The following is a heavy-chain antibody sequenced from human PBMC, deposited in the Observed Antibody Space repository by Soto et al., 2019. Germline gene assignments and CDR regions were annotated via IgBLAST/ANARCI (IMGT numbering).Heavy chain of an antibody. CDR2: IYSGGNT. J-gene: IGHJ4*02. D-gene: IGHD3-22*01. Sequence: QLLLQESGPGLVKPSETLSLTCTVSGGSSSSTTYYWGWIRQSPGKGLEWIGNIYSGGNTYYNPSLKSRVTISVDTSKSHLSLQLISVTAADTAVYYCAGQSYESRGYFYVYWGQGTLVTVSS. CDR3: AGQSYESRGYFYVY. V-gene: IGHV4-39*01. CDR1: GGSSSSTTYY.